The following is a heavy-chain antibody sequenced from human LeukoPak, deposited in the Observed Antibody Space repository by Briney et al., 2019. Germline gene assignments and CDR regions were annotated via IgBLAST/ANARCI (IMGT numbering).Heavy chain of an antibody. CDR1: GGSISSYY. CDR3: AGGYSPSSYFDY. D-gene: IGHD5-18*01. V-gene: IGHV4-59*01. J-gene: IGHJ4*02. Sequence: PSETLSLTCTVSGGSISSYYWSWIRQPPGKGLEWIGYIYYSGSTNYNPSLKSRVTISVDTSKNQFSLKLSSVTAADTAVYYCAGGYSPSSYFDYWGQGTLVTVSS. CDR2: IYYSGST.